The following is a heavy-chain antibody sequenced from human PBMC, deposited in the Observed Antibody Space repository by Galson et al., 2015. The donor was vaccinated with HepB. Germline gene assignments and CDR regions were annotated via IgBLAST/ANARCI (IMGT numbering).Heavy chain of an antibody. D-gene: IGHD1/OR15-1a*01. J-gene: IGHJ6*02. V-gene: IGHV4-59*01. CDR1: GGSISSYY. CDR2: NYYSGST. CDR3: ARDRILSRNTPRYGMDV. Sequence: QVQLQESGPGLVQPSQTLSLTCTVSGGSISSYYWSWIRQPPGKGLEWIGYNYYSGSTNYNPSLKSRVTISVDTSKNQFSLKLSSVTAADTAVYYCARDRILSRNTPRYGMDVWGQGTTVTVSS.